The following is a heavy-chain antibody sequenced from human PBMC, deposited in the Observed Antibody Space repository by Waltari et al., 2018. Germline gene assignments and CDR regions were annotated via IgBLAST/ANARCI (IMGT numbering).Heavy chain of an antibody. CDR2: INPNSGGT. D-gene: IGHD3-16*02. V-gene: IGHV1-2*02. Sequence: VRQAPGQGLEWMGWINPNSGGTNYAQKFQGRVTMTRDTSISTAYMELSRLRSDDTAVYYCASTQHYDYVWGSYRYRAEYFQHWGQGTLVTVSS. J-gene: IGHJ1*01. CDR3: ASTQHYDYVWGSYRYRAEYFQH.